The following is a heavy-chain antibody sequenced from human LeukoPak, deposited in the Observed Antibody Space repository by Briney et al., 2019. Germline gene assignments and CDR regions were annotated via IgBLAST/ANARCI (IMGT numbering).Heavy chain of an antibody. CDR3: ARGGWRLDY. D-gene: IGHD2-15*01. CDR2: IYYTGTT. Sequence: SETLSLTCTVSGGSISSYYWSWIRQPPGKGLEWIGYIYYTGTTNYNPSLKSRVTISVDTSKNQFSLKLGSVTAADTAVYYCARGGWRLDYWGQGTLVTVSS. CDR1: GGSISSYY. V-gene: IGHV4-59*01. J-gene: IGHJ4*02.